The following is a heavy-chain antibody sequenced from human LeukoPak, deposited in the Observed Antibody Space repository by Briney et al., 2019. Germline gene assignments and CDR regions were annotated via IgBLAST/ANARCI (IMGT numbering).Heavy chain of an antibody. J-gene: IGHJ4*02. Sequence: PGGSLRLSCAASGFTFTKYWMLWVRQAPGKGLESVSQIKKDGTVTTYADSVKGRFTFSRDNPNNTNFLQRNSGRDENRAVNYCATKQWLAPPPDSWGQGTPVTVSS. CDR3: ATKQWLAPPPDS. CDR1: GFTFTKYW. CDR2: IKKDGTVT. D-gene: IGHD5-12*01. V-gene: IGHV3-74*01.